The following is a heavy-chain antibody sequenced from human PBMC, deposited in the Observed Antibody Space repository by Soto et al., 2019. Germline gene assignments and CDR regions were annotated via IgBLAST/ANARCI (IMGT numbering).Heavy chain of an antibody. CDR3: ARGGMVYMNWFDP. CDR2: IYHSGST. J-gene: IGHJ5*02. Sequence: SETLSLTCTVSGGSVSSGGYSWSWIRQPPGKGLEWIGYIYHSGSTYYNPSLKSRVTISVDRSKNQFSLKLSSVTAADTAVYYCARGGMVYMNWFDPWGQGTLVTVSS. V-gene: IGHV4-30-2*01. CDR1: GGSVSSGGYS. D-gene: IGHD2-8*01.